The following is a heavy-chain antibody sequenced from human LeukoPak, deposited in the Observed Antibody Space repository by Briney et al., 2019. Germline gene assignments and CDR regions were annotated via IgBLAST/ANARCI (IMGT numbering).Heavy chain of an antibody. D-gene: IGHD1-26*01. CDR1: GFTFGSYA. CDR3: ARGTSGTYSPSDY. J-gene: IGHJ4*02. V-gene: IGHV3-64*02. CDR2: ISTNGGIT. Sequence: GGSLRLSCAASGFTFGSYAMHWVRQAPGKGPEYVSAISTNGGITYYADSVKGRFTISRDNSKNTLYLQMGSLRVEDMAVYHCARGTSGTYSPSDYWGQGTLVTVSS.